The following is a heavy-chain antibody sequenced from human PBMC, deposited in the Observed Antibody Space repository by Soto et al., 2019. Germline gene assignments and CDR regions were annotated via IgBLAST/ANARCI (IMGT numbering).Heavy chain of an antibody. CDR3: ARKTSIVRATGYFDY. Sequence: EVQMVESGGGLVQPGGSLRLSCAVSGFTVITNYISWVRQAPGKGLEWVSDIYAGGNTHYAYSVKVRFATSRANSKNTLSLEMNSLRAEDTSVYYCARKTSIVRATGYFDYWGQGTLVSVSS. V-gene: IGHV3-66*01. CDR2: IYAGGNT. CDR1: GFTVITNY. J-gene: IGHJ4*02. D-gene: IGHD1-26*01.